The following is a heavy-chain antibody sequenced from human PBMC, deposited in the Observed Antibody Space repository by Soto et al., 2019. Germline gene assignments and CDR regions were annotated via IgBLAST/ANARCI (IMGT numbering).Heavy chain of an antibody. J-gene: IGHJ4*02. V-gene: IGHV1-69*13. CDR2: IIPIFGTA. CDR3: ARGFSVAAPIDY. CDR1: GGTFSSYA. D-gene: IGHD6-19*01. Sequence: ASVKVCCKASGGTFSSYAISWVRQAPGQGLEWMGGIIPIFGTANYAQKFQGRVTITADESTSTAYMELSSLRSEDTAVYYCARGFSVAAPIDYWGQGTLVTVSS.